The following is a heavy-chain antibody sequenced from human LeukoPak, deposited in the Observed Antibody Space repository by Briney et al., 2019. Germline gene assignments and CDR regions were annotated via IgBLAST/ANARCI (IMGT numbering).Heavy chain of an antibody. Sequence: GGSLRLYCAATGFTFSSYGMSWVRQAPGKGLEWVSNIKQDRSEKYYVDSVKGRFTISRDNAKNSLYLQMNSLRAEDTAVFFFTQKTAYEILTGYYRYYYYYMDVWGKGTTVTVSS. J-gene: IGHJ6*03. D-gene: IGHD3-9*01. CDR3: TQKTAYEILTGYYRYYYYYMDV. V-gene: IGHV3-7*01. CDR1: GFTFSSYG. CDR2: IKQDRSEK.